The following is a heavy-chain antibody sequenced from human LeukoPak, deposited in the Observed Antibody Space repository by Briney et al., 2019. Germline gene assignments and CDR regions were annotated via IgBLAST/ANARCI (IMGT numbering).Heavy chain of an antibody. CDR3: ARATWDSSGYYYDY. CDR2: IKTDGSIT. D-gene: IGHD3-22*01. J-gene: IGHJ4*02. V-gene: IGHV3-74*01. CDR1: GFSFSVFW. Sequence: GGSLRLSCAASGFSFSVFWMHWVRQAPGKGPVWVSRIKTDGSITDYADSVKGRFTISRDNAKNTLYLQMNSLRAEDTAVYYCARATWDSSGYYYDYWGQGTLVTVSS.